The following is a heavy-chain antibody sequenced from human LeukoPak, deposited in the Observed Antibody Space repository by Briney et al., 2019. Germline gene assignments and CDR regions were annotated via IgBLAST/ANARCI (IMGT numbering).Heavy chain of an antibody. CDR1: GFTFSNAW. CDR2: ISPSGDIT. V-gene: IGHV3-23*01. J-gene: IGHJ4*02. Sequence: TGGSLRLSCAASGFTFSNAWMNWVRQAPGKGLEWVSGISPSGDITYYADSVKGRFTISRDNSKNTLYLEVISLTAEDTAVYYCAKDDAWLRFGEWSQGTLVTVSS. D-gene: IGHD3-10*01. CDR3: AKDDAWLRFGE.